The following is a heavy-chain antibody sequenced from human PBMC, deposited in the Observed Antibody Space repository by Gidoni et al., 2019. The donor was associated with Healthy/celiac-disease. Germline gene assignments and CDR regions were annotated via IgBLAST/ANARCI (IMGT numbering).Heavy chain of an antibody. D-gene: IGHD6-19*01. V-gene: IGHV1-2*02. CDR1: GYTFTGYY. Sequence: QVQLVQSGAEVKKPGASVKVSCKASGYTFTGYYMHWVRQAPGQGLEWMGWINPNSGGTNYAQKFQGRVTMTRDTSISTAYMELSRLRSDDTAVYYCARVLRSRVHSSGWYGVDYWGQGTLVTVSS. CDR2: INPNSGGT. CDR3: ARVLRSRVHSSGWYGVDY. J-gene: IGHJ4*02.